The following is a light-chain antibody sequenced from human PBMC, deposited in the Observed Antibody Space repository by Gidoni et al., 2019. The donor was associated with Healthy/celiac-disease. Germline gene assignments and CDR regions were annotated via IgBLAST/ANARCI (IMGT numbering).Light chain of an antibody. J-gene: IGKJ2*01. CDR3: QQYGSSPPMYT. Sequence: EIVLTPSPGTLSLSPGERATLSCRASQRVSSSYLAWYQQKPGQAPRLLIYGASSRATGIPDRFSGSGSGTDFTLTISRLEPEDFAVYYCQQYGSSPPMYTFGQGTKLEIK. CDR1: QRVSSSY. V-gene: IGKV3-20*01. CDR2: GAS.